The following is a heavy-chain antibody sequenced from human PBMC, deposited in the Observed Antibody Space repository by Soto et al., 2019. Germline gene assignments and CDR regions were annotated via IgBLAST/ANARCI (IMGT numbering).Heavy chain of an antibody. CDR3: ARGRRGHYGDYRGRNYYFDY. D-gene: IGHD4-17*01. J-gene: IGHJ4*02. Sequence: QVQLQQWGAGLLKPSETLSLTCAVYGGSFSGYYWSWIRQPPGKGLEWIGEINHSGSTNYNPSLKSRVTISVDTSKNQFSLKLSSVTAANTAVYSCARGRRGHYGDYRGRNYYFDYWGQGTLVTVSS. CDR2: INHSGST. V-gene: IGHV4-34*01. CDR1: GGSFSGYY.